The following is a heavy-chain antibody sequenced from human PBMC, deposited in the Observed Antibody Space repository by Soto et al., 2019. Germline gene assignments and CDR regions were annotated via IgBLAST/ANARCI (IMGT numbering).Heavy chain of an antibody. J-gene: IGHJ6*02. CDR1: GGSISSSNW. Sequence: QVQLQESGPGLVKPSGTLSLTCAVSGGSISSSNWWSWVRQPPGKGLEWIGEIYHSGSTNYNPSLTSRVTISVDKSTNQFSLKLSSVTAADTAVYYCASVRGGYYYAMDVWGQGTTVTVSS. CDR2: IYHSGST. D-gene: IGHD3-10*02. CDR3: ASVRGGYYYAMDV. V-gene: IGHV4-4*02.